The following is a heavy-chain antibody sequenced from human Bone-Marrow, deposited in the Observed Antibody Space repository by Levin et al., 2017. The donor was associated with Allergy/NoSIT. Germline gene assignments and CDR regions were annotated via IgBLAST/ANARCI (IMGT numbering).Heavy chain of an antibody. CDR3: AKFRSYYDILSGSEYFQD. J-gene: IGHJ1*01. D-gene: IGHD3-9*01. Sequence: PAGGSLRLSCVASGFTFSNYVMTWVRQAPGKGLEWVSAITLSGDSTHYADSVKGRFTISRDNSKNTLYLRMNSLRAEDTAVYYCAKFRSYYDILSGSEYFQDWGQGTLVTVSS. CDR1: GFTFSNYV. V-gene: IGHV3-23*01. CDR2: ITLSGDST.